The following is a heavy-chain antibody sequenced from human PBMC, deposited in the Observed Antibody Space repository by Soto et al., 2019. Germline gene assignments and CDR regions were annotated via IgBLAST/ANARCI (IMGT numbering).Heavy chain of an antibody. V-gene: IGHV4-59*01. J-gene: IGHJ5*02. CDR1: GAPISGYY. Sequence: QVQLQESGPGLVKPSETLSLTCTVSGAPISGYYWSWIRQPPGKGLEWIGHIYYSGSTNYNPSLKSRVTISVDTSKNQFSLNLSSVTAADTAVYYCARRRDGYTGVWFYPWGQGTLVTVSS. CDR2: IYYSGST. CDR3: ARRRDGYTGVWFYP. D-gene: IGHD5-12*01.